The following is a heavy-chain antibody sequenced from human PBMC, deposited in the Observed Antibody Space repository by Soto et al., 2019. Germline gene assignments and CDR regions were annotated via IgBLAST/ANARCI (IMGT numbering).Heavy chain of an antibody. CDR3: ARDSHYDSSGCDY. CDR1: GFTFSSYG. J-gene: IGHJ4*02. Sequence: GGSLRLSCAASGFTFSSYGMHWVRQAPGKGLEWVAVIWYDGSNKYYADSVKGRFTISRDNSKNTLYLQMNSLRAEDMAVYYCARDSHYDSSGCDYWGQGTLVTVSS. CDR2: IWYDGSNK. D-gene: IGHD3-22*01. V-gene: IGHV3-33*01.